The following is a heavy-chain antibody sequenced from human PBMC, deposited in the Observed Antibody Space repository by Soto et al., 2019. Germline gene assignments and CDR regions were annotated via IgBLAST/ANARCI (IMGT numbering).Heavy chain of an antibody. D-gene: IGHD6-13*01. Sequence: GASVEVGCEASRERVTSYDITWARQTTGQGLEWMGWMNPNSGNTGYAQKFQGRVTMTRNTSISTAYVELSSLRSENTAVYYCARRLPRAIAAAGTRNWFDPWGQGTLVTVPS. CDR1: RERVTSYD. J-gene: IGHJ5*02. CDR3: ARRLPRAIAAAGTRNWFDP. CDR2: MNPNSGNT. V-gene: IGHV1-8*01.